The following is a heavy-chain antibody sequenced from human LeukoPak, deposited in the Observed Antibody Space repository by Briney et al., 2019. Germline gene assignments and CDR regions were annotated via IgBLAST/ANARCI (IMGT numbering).Heavy chain of an antibody. J-gene: IGHJ5*02. D-gene: IGHD3-22*01. V-gene: IGHV4-38-2*02. CDR1: GYSISSGYY. Sequence: PSETLSLTCTVSGYSISSGYYWGWIRQPPGKGLEWIGSIYHSGSTYYNPSLKSRVTISVDTSKNQFSLKLSSVTAADTAVYYCARIYYDSSGYYLWANLHNWFDPWAREPWSPSPQ. CDR2: IYHSGST. CDR3: ARIYYDSSGYYLWANLHNWFDP.